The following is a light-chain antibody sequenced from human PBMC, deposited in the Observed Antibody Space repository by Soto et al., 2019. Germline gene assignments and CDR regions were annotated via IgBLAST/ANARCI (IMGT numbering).Light chain of an antibody. CDR3: NSYTTSNPYV. CDR2: DVT. V-gene: IGLV2-14*01. J-gene: IGLJ1*01. Sequence: QSALTQPASGSGSPGQSIAISCTGTSNDVGSYNYVSWYQQHPGKAPKLMIYDVTNRPSGVSDRFSGSKSGNTASLTISGLQAEDEADYYCNSYTTSNPYVFGSGTKVTVL. CDR1: SNDVGSYNY.